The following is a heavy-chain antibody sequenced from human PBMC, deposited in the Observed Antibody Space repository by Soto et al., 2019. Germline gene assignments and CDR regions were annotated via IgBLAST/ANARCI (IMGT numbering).Heavy chain of an antibody. D-gene: IGHD2-2*01. CDR1: GFTFSSYA. CDR2: ISGSGGST. CDR3: TKALYCSSTSCYSGGDTFHI. Sequence: GGSLRLSCAASGFTFSSYAMSWVRQAPGKGLEWVSAISGSGGSTYYADSVKGRFTISRDNSKNTLHLQMNSLRAEDTAVYFCTKALYCSSTSCYSGGDTFHIWGQGTMVTVS. J-gene: IGHJ3*02. V-gene: IGHV3-23*01.